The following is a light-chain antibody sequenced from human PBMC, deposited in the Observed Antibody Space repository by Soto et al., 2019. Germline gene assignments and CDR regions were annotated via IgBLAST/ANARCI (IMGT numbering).Light chain of an antibody. CDR3: QQYNSYSTWT. CDR1: QSISSW. CDR2: KPS. V-gene: IGKV1-5*03. Sequence: DIQMTQSPSTLSASVGDRVTITCLASQSISSWLAWYQQKPGKVPKLLIYKPSSLESGVPSRFSGSGSGTEFTLAISSLQPDDFATYYYQQYNSYSTWTFGQGTKVEVK. J-gene: IGKJ1*01.